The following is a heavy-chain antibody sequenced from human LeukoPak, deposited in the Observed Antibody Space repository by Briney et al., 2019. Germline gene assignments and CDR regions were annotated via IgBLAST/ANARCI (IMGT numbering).Heavy chain of an antibody. J-gene: IGHJ4*02. CDR2: IYTSGST. CDR1: SGSISSGTYY. Sequence: SETLSLTRSVSSGSISSGTYYWSWIRQPAGKGLEWIGRIYTSGSTNYNPSLESRVTISVYTSKNQFSLNLSSVTTADTAVYYCARYNTAGYYFDYWGQGTLVTVSS. CDR3: ARYNTAGYYFDY. D-gene: IGHD1-1*01. V-gene: IGHV4-61*02.